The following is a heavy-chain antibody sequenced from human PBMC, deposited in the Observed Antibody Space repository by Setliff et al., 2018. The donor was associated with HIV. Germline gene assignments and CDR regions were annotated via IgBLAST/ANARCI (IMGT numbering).Heavy chain of an antibody. D-gene: IGHD1-26*01. CDR2: INPSGGST. CDR3: ARGWEGGMDY. Sequence: WASVKVSCKASGYSFTNYYMNWVRQAPGQGLEWMGIINPSGGSTWYAQKFQGRVTMTGDTSTNTLYMELSSLRSEDTAVYYCARGWEGGMDYWGQGTLVTVSS. CDR1: GYSFTNYY. J-gene: IGHJ4*02. V-gene: IGHV1-46*01.